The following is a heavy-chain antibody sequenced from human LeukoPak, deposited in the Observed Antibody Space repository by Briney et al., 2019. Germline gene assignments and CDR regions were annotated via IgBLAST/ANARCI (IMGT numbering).Heavy chain of an antibody. D-gene: IGHD3-16*02. CDR3: AKVGELSPHFDY. V-gene: IGHV3-23*01. Sequence: GGSLRLSCAASGFTFSSYAMSWVRQAPGKGLEWVSAISGSGGSTYYADFVKGRFTISRDNSKNTLYLQMNSLRAEDTAVYYRAKVGELSPHFDYWGQGTLVTVSS. CDR1: GFTFSSYA. J-gene: IGHJ4*02. CDR2: ISGSGGST.